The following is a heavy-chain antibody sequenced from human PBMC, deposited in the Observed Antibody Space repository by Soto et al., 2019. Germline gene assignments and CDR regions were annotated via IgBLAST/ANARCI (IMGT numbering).Heavy chain of an antibody. CDR2: INHSGST. V-gene: IGHV4-34*01. CDR3: ARVFPSRGGDYVDYYYYMDV. J-gene: IGHJ6*03. Sequence: SETLSLTCAVSGGSFSGYYWSWIRQPPGKGLEWIGEINHSGSTNYNPSFKSRVTISVDQSNNQFSLKLSSVTAADTAVYYCARVFPSRGGDYVDYYYYMDVWGKGTTVTVSS. D-gene: IGHD4-17*01. CDR1: GGSFSGYY.